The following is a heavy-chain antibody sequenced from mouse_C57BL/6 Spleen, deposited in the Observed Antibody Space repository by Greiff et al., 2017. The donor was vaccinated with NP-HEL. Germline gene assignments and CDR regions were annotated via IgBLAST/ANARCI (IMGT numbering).Heavy chain of an antibody. D-gene: IGHD2-1*01. CDR2: IYPSDSET. CDR1: GYTFTSYW. Sequence: VKLQEPGAELVRPGSSVKLSCKASGYTFTSYWMDWVKQRPGQGLEWIGNIYPSDSETHYNQKFKDKATLTVDKSSSTAYMQLSSLTSEDSAVYYCARFEGNGGFAYWGQGTLVTVSA. J-gene: IGHJ3*01. V-gene: IGHV1-61*01. CDR3: ARFEGNGGFAY.